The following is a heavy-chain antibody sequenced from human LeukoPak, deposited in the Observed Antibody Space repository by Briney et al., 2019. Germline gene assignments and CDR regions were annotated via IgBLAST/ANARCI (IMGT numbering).Heavy chain of an antibody. Sequence: GGSLRLSCAASGFTFSSYSMNWVRQAPGKGLEWVSSISSSSSYIYYADSVKGRFTISRDNAKNSLYLQMNSLRAEDTAVYYCASEAVILAGPYYYDSSGYPIDYWGQGTLVTVSS. CDR3: ASEAVILAGPYYYDSSGYPIDY. V-gene: IGHV3-21*01. D-gene: IGHD3-22*01. CDR1: GFTFSSYS. J-gene: IGHJ4*02. CDR2: ISSSSSYI.